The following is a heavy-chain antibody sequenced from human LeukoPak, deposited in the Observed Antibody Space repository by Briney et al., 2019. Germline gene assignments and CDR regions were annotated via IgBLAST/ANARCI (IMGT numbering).Heavy chain of an antibody. CDR3: ASEGYCSSTSCLGYYYYMDV. D-gene: IGHD2-2*01. CDR2: IYSVGST. Sequence: GGSLRLSRAASGFTVSSNYMSWVRQAPGKGLEWVSVIYSVGSTYYADSVKGRFTISRDNSKNTLYLQMNSLRAEDTAVYYCASEGYCSSTSCLGYYYYMDVWGKGTTVTVPS. V-gene: IGHV3-66*01. CDR1: GFTVSSNY. J-gene: IGHJ6*03.